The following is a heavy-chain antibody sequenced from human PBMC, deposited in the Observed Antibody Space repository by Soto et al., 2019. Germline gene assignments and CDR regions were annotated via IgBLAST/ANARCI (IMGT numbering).Heavy chain of an antibody. Sequence: QVQLQESGPGLVKPSQTLSLTCTVSGGSISSGGYYWSWIRQHPGKGLEWIGYIYYSGSPYYNPSLKSRVXIXVVXSKNQFSLKLSSVTAADTAVYYCAGDERIGNWFDPWGQGTLVTVSS. D-gene: IGHD1-1*01. CDR1: GGSISSGGYY. V-gene: IGHV4-31*03. CDR2: IYYSGSP. CDR3: AGDERIGNWFDP. J-gene: IGHJ5*02.